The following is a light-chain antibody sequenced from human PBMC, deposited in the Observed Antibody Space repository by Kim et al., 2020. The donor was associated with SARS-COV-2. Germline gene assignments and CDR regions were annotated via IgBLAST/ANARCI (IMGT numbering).Light chain of an antibody. CDR1: QLGYKY. CDR2: HHN. V-gene: IGLV3-1*01. J-gene: IGLJ2*01. Sequence: LPPGQTASLTCSEDQLGYKYACWYQQKPVQSPVLVIYHHNKRPSGIPERFSGSNSGNTATLTISGTQAVDEADYYCQTWDSTTVVFGGGTQLTVL. CDR3: QTWDSTTVV.